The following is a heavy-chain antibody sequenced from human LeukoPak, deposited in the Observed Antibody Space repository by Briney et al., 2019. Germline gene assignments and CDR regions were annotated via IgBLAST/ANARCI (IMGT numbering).Heavy chain of an antibody. J-gene: IGHJ4*02. D-gene: IGHD5-18*01. CDR1: GLTFGDFW. Sequence: GGSLRLSCAASGLTFGDFWMHWVRQPPGKGLVWVALVKGDGGNTIYTDSVKGRFTISRDNAKNTLYLQMNSLRGDDSGVYYCSTGHSYGYDYWGQRVRVTVSS. CDR2: VKGDGGNT. CDR3: STGHSYGYDY. V-gene: IGHV3-74*01.